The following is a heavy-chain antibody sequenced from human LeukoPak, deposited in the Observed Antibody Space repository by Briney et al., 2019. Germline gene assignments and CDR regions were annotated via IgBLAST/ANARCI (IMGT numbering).Heavy chain of an antibody. CDR3: AKDRRFESYSTYYYGMDV. D-gene: IGHD1-26*01. CDR2: ISYDGSNK. CDR1: GFTFSSYG. V-gene: IGHV3-30*18. J-gene: IGHJ6*02. Sequence: GRSPRLSCAASGFTFSSYGMHWVRQAPGKGLEWVAVISYDGSNKYYADSVKGRFTISRDNSKNTLYLQMNSLRAEDTAVYYCAKDRRFESYSTYYYGMDVWGQGTTVTVSS.